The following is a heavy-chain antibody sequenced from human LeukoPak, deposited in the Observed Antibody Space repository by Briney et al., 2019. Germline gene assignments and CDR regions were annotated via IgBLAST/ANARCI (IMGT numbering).Heavy chain of an antibody. CDR2: IIPIFGTA. CDR1: GGTFSSYA. J-gene: IGHJ4*02. D-gene: IGHD3-22*01. V-gene: IGHV1-69*06. CDR3: ASGGYDSSGYYPPGDY. Sequence: SSVKVSCKASGGTFSSYAISWVRQAPGQGLEWMGGIIPIFGTANYAQKFQGRVTITADKSTSTAYMELSSLRSEDTAVYYCASGGYDSSGYYPPGDYWGQGTLVTVSS.